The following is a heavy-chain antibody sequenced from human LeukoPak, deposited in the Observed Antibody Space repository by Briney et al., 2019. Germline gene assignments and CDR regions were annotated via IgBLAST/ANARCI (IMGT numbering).Heavy chain of an antibody. CDR3: ARSEMSRGLYS. Sequence: GGSLRLSCAASGFTVSSNYMSWVRQATGKGLEWVSVIYSDGTTYYADSVKGRFTISRDNSENTLYLQMNSLRAEDTAVYYCARSEMSRGLYSWGQGTLVTVSS. J-gene: IGHJ4*02. D-gene: IGHD5-24*01. V-gene: IGHV3-53*01. CDR2: IYSDGTT. CDR1: GFTVSSNY.